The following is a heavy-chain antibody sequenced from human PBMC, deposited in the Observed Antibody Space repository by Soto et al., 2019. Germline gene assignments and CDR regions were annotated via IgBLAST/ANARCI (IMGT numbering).Heavy chain of an antibody. Sequence: PGGSLRLSCAASGFTFTRYSMNWVRQAPGKGLEWVSSISSTTNYIYYGDSMKGRFTVSRDNAKNSLYLEMNSLRAEDTAVYYCARESEDLTSNFDYWGQGTLVTVSS. J-gene: IGHJ4*02. CDR2: ISSTTNYI. V-gene: IGHV3-21*06. CDR1: GFTFTRYS. CDR3: ARESEDLTSNFDY.